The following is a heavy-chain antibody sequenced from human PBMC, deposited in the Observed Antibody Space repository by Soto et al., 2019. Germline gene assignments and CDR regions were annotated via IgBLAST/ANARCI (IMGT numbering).Heavy chain of an antibody. J-gene: IGHJ4*02. D-gene: IGHD5-12*01. CDR3: ARTLVATGYFDY. Sequence: LRLSCAASGFTVSSNYMSWVRQAPGKGLEWVSVIYSGGSTYYADSVKGRFTISRDNSKNTLYLQMNSLRAEDTAVYYCARTLVATGYFDYWGQGTLVTVSS. V-gene: IGHV3-53*01. CDR2: IYSGGST. CDR1: GFTVSSNY.